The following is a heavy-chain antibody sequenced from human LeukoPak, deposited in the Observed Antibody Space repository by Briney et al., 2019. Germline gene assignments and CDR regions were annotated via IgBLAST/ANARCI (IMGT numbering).Heavy chain of an antibody. J-gene: IGHJ4*02. CDR2: IYYSGST. CDR1: SGSINNYY. V-gene: IGHV4-59*01. CDR3: TRVDRHGYSDY. D-gene: IGHD5-24*01. Sequence: PSETLSLTCTVSSGSINNYYWSWIRQPPGKGLEWIGYIYYSGSTKYNPSLKSRVTISVDTSKNQFSLRLTSVTAADTALYYCTRVDRHGYSDYWGQGTLVTDSS.